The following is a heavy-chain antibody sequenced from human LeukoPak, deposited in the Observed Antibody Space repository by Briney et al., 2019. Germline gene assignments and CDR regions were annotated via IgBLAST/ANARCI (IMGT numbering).Heavy chain of an antibody. CDR1: GYTFTDYY. CDR3: ARDPILVTGLAFDY. Sequence: ASVRVSCTASGYTFTDYYIHWVRQAPGQGLEWMGWINSNSGETRLAQKFQGRVTMTRDTSISTAYMEFYSLRSDDTAVYLCARDPILVTGLAFDYWGPGTLVTVSS. J-gene: IGHJ4*02. V-gene: IGHV1-2*02. D-gene: IGHD3-9*01. CDR2: INSNSGET.